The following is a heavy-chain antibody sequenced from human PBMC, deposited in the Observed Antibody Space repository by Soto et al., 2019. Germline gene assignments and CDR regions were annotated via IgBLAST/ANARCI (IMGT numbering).Heavy chain of an antibody. J-gene: IGHJ5*02. V-gene: IGHV3-30-3*01. D-gene: IGHD4-17*01. Sequence: PGGSLRLSCAASGFTFSNYAMHWVRQAPGKGLEWVAVISYDGSNKYYAESVKGRFTISRDNSKNTLYLQMNSLRTDDTAVFYCARDGDYGGNWFDPWGQGTLVTVSS. CDR1: GFTFSNYA. CDR2: ISYDGSNK. CDR3: ARDGDYGGNWFDP.